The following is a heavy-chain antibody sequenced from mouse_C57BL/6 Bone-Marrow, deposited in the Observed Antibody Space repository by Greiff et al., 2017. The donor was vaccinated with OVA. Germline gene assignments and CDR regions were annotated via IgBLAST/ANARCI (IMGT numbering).Heavy chain of an antibody. CDR3: TRETKVTTTDLFAY. CDR2: ISSGGDYI. D-gene: IGHD2-2*01. CDR1: GFTFSSYA. V-gene: IGHV5-9-1*02. Sequence: EVNLVESGEGLVKPGGSLKLSCAASGFTFSSYAMSWVRQTPEKRLEWVAYISSGGDYIYYADTVKGRFTISRDNARNTLYLQMSSLKSEDTAMYYCTRETKVTTTDLFAYWGQGTLVTVSA. J-gene: IGHJ3*01.